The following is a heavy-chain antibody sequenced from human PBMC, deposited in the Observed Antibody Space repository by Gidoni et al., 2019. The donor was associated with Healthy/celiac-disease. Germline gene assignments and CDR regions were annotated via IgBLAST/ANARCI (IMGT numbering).Heavy chain of an antibody. Sequence: QVQLQESGPGLVKPSETLSLTCTVSGGSVSSGSYYWSWIRQPPGKGLEWIGYIYYSGSTNYNPSLKSRVTISVDTSMNQFSLKLSSVTAADTAVYYCARVADDSSGNAWHDAFDIWGQGTMVTVSS. CDR3: ARVADDSSGNAWHDAFDI. J-gene: IGHJ3*02. D-gene: IGHD3-22*01. V-gene: IGHV4-61*01. CDR2: IYYSGST. CDR1: GGSVSSGSYY.